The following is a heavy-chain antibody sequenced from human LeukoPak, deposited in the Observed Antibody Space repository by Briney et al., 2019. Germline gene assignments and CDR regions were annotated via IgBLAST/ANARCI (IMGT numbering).Heavy chain of an antibody. D-gene: IGHD5/OR15-5a*01. CDR3: ARVSLRNWFDP. J-gene: IGHJ5*02. V-gene: IGHV4-31*03. Sequence: PSETLSLTCTVSGGSISSGGYYWSWIRQHPGKGLEWIGYIYYSGSTYYNPSLKSRVTISVDTSKNQFSLKLSSVTAADTAVYYCARVSLRNWFDPWGQGTLVTVSS. CDR2: IYYSGST. CDR1: GGSISSGGYY.